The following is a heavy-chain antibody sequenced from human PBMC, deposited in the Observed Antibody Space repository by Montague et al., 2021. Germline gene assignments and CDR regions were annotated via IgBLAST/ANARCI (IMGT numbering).Heavy chain of an antibody. D-gene: IGHD3-10*01. V-gene: IGHV4-34*01. Sequence: SETLSLTCAVYGGSFSGYYWSWIRQPPGKGLEWIGEINHSGSTNYNPSLKSRVTISVDMSKDQFSLKLSSVTAADTAVYYCARRGGTMVRGVKGYMDVWGKGTTVTVSS. CDR3: ARRGGTMVRGVKGYMDV. CDR2: INHSGST. CDR1: GGSFSGYY. J-gene: IGHJ6*03.